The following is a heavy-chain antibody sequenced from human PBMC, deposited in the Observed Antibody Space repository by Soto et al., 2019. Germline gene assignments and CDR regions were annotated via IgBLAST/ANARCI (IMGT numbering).Heavy chain of an antibody. J-gene: IGHJ6*02. Sequence: QVQLVESGGGVVQPGRSLRLSCAASGFTFSSYAMHWVRQAPGKGLEWVTVISYDGSNKYYADSVKGRFTISRDNSKNPLYLQMTSLRAEDTAVYYCATKGGAPTVTTSSYYSGMYVWAQATTVTLSS. CDR3: ATKGGAPTVTTSSYYSGMYV. D-gene: IGHD5-12*01. CDR1: GFTFSSYA. CDR2: ISYDGSNK. V-gene: IGHV3-30-3*01.